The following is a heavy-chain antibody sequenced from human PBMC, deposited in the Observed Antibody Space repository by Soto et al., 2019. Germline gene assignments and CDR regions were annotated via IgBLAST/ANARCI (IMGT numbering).Heavy chain of an antibody. Sequence: PGGSLRLSCAASGFTVSSNYMSWVRQAPGKGLEWVSVIYSGGITFYADSVKGRFTISRDNSKNTLYLQMNNLRGEDTAVYYCVRDFGSSSEGGMDVWGQGTTVTVYS. D-gene: IGHD6-6*01. CDR1: GFTVSSNY. J-gene: IGHJ6*02. CDR3: VRDFGSSSEGGMDV. V-gene: IGHV3-53*01. CDR2: IYSGGIT.